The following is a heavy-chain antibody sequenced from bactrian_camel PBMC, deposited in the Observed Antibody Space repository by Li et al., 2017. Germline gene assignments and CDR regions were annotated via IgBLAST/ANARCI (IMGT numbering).Heavy chain of an antibody. CDR1: GYTYNRYC. Sequence: QVQLVESGGGSVQAGGSLRLSCAVSGYTYNRYCMGWFRQAPGKEREGVATIYTRAGTTHYADFVNGRFTISRDNAQNTLYLQMNSLKPEDTATYFCAADILRQGRISGSRCFGSPYTYWGQGTQVTVS. CDR3: AADILRQGRISGSRCFGSPYTY. CDR2: IYTRAGTT. J-gene: IGHJ4*01. V-gene: IGHV3S1*01. D-gene: IGHD3*01.